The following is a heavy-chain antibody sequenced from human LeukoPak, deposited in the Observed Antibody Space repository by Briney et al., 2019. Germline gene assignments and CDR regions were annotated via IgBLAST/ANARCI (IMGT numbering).Heavy chain of an antibody. CDR2: IYYSGST. CDR1: GGSISSYY. Sequence: SETLSLTCTVSGGSISSYYWSWIRQPPGKGLEWIGHIYYSGSTNYNPSLKSRVTISVDTSKNQFSLKLSSVTAADTAVYYCARGTVVTANDYWGQGTLVTVSS. D-gene: IGHD4-23*01. J-gene: IGHJ4*02. CDR3: ARGTVVTANDY. V-gene: IGHV4-59*01.